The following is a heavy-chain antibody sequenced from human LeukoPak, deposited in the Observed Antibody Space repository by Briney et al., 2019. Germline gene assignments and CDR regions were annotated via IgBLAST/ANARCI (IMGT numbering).Heavy chain of an antibody. Sequence: GGSLRLSCAASGFTFSSYEMNWVRQAPGKGLEWVSYISSSGSTIYYADSVKGRFTISRDNAKNSLYLQMNSLRAEDTAVYYCARVRLEDAFDIWGQGTMVTVSS. CDR2: ISSSGSTI. D-gene: IGHD5-12*01. CDR3: ARVRLEDAFDI. V-gene: IGHV3-48*03. J-gene: IGHJ3*02. CDR1: GFTFSSYE.